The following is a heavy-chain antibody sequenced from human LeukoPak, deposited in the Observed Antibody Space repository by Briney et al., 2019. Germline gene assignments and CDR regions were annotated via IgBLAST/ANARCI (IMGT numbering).Heavy chain of an antibody. CDR2: IYPGDSDT. J-gene: IGHJ4*02. Sequence: GESLEISCKGSGYSFTSYWIGWVRQMPGKGLEWMGIIYPGDSDTRYSPSFQGQVTISVDKSISTAYLQWSSLKASDTAMYYCARDYDSSGSGFDYWGQGTLVTVSS. D-gene: IGHD3-22*01. CDR1: GYSFTSYW. CDR3: ARDYDSSGSGFDY. V-gene: IGHV5-51*01.